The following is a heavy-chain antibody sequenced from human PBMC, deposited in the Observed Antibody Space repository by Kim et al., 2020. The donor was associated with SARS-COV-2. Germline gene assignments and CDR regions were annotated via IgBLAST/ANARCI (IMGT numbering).Heavy chain of an antibody. CDR1: GYTFTSHG. V-gene: IGHV1-18*01. J-gene: IGHJ6*02. CDR2: ISTNSDTT. CDR3: ARDFLTGYNFGMDV. D-gene: IGHD3-9*01. Sequence: ASVKVSCRASGYTFTSHGLNWVRQAPGQGLEWMGWISTNSDTTNYAQKFQGRVTMTTDTSTSTVYMELRTLRSDDKAVYYCARDFLTGYNFGMDVWGQGT.